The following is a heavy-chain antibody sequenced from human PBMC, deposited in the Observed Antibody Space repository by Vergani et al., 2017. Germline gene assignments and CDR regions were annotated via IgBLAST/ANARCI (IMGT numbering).Heavy chain of an antibody. V-gene: IGHV1-18*04. D-gene: IGHD3-22*01. J-gene: IGHJ6*02. Sequence: QVQLVQSRAEVKKPGASVKVSCKASGYTFTSYGISWVRQAPGQGLEWMGWISAYNGNTNYAQKLQGRVTMTTDTSTSTAYMELRSLRSDDTAVYYCARALYYYDSSGQRLYYYGMDVWGQGTTVTVSS. CDR1: GYTFTSYG. CDR2: ISAYNGNT. CDR3: ARALYYYDSSGQRLYYYGMDV.